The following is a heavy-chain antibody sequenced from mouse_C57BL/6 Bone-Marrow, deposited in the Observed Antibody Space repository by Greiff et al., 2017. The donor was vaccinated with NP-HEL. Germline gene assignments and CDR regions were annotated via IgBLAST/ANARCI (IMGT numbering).Heavy chain of an antibody. J-gene: IGHJ1*03. CDR2: ISNGGGST. Sequence: DVKLVESGGGLVQPGGSLKLSCAASGFTFSDYYMYWVRQTPEKRLEWVAYISNGGGSTYYPDTVKGRFTISRDNAKNTLYLQMSRLKSEDTAMYYCARRDYYGGWGTGTTVTVSS. V-gene: IGHV5-12*01. CDR3: ARRDYYGG. CDR1: GFTFSDYY.